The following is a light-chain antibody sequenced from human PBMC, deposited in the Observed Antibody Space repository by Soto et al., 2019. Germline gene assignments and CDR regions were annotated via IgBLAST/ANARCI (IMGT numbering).Light chain of an antibody. J-gene: IGKJ2*01. CDR3: QKSYNIPYT. V-gene: IGKV1-39*01. CDR1: QTIGTY. CDR2: DAS. Sequence: DIQMTQSPSSLSASVGDRVTITCRTSQTIGTYLKWYQQKPGKAPKLLIYDASNLQIGVPTRFSGSGSGTDFTLTISSLQPEDFATYYCQKSYNIPYTFGQGSKLEIK.